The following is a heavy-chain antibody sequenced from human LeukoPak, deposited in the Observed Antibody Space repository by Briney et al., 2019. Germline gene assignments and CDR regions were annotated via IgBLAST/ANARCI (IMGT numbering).Heavy chain of an antibody. Sequence: SETLSLNCTFSGGSISSYYWSWIRQPPGKGLEGIGYIYYSGSTNYNPSLKSRVTISVDTSKNQFSLKLSSVTAADTAVYYCARGGGITMVRGVPTRYWYFDLWGRGTLVTVSS. CDR3: ARGGGITMVRGVPTRYWYFDL. V-gene: IGHV4-59*01. CDR1: GGSISSYY. CDR2: IYYSGST. J-gene: IGHJ2*01. D-gene: IGHD3-10*01.